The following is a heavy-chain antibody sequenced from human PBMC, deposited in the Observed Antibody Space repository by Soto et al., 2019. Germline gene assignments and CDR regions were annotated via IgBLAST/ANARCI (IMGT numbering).Heavy chain of an antibody. J-gene: IGHJ4*02. CDR3: ANPVAAPGNDFDY. CDR2: VSDSGGST. D-gene: IGHD6-19*01. CDR1: GFTFSSYA. Sequence: PGESLKISCAASGFTFSSYAMGWVRQDPGKGLEWVSAVSDSGGSTYHADSMKGRFTISRDNSKNTLYLQMNSLRAEDTAVYYCANPVAAPGNDFDYWGQGTLVTVSS. V-gene: IGHV3-23*01.